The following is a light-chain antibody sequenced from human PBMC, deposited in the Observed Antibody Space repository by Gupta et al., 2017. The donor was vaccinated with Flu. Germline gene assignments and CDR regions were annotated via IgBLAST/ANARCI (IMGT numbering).Light chain of an antibody. V-gene: IGLV2-14*01. Sequence: SPGPSITISCTGVTGGPYYVSWYQQSPGTVPILIIYEVSYPPSGISARFSGSKSGKTAFLIISGLQADDEAYYYCSSYTGYTMEFGGGTKLTVL. CDR1: TGGPYY. CDR2: EVS. J-gene: IGLJ2*01. CDR3: SSYTGYTME.